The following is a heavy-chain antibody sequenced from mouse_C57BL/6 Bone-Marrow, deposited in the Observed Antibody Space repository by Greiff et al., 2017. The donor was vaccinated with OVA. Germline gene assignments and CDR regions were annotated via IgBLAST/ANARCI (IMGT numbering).Heavy chain of an antibody. D-gene: IGHD1-1*01. CDR2: IYPGNSDT. J-gene: IGHJ2*01. Sequence: VQLQQSGTVLARPGASVKMSCKTSGYTFTSYWMHWVKQRPGQGLEWIGAIYPGNSDTSYNQKFKGKANLTAVTSASTAYMELSSLTNEDSAVYYCTRSDYGSSYHYWGQGTTLTVSS. CDR1: GYTFTSYW. CDR3: TRSDYGSSYHY. V-gene: IGHV1-5*01.